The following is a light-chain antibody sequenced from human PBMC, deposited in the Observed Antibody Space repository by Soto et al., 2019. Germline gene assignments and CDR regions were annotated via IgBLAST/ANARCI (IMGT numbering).Light chain of an antibody. CDR1: SSDVGGYNY. J-gene: IGLJ1*01. CDR2: EVS. V-gene: IGLV2-14*01. Sequence: QSALTQPASVSGSPGQSITISCTGTSSDVGGYNYVSWYQQHQGKAPKLMIYEVSNRPSGVSNRFSGSKSGNTASLTISGLQAEDEDDYYCSSYTSSSTDVFGTGTKLTVL. CDR3: SSYTSSSTDV.